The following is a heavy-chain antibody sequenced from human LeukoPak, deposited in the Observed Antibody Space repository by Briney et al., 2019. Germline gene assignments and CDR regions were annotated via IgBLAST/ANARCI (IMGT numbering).Heavy chain of an antibody. CDR1: GFTFSDYY. CDR2: ISSSSSYT. V-gene: IGHV3-11*06. D-gene: IGHD3-3*01. CDR3: ARDGPYDFWSGYYRDY. Sequence: GGSLRLSCAASGFTFSDYYMSWIRQAPGKGLEWVSYISSSSSYTNYADSVKGRFTISRDNAKNSLYLQMNSLRAEDTAVYYCARDGPYDFWSGYYRDYWGQGTLVTVSS. J-gene: IGHJ4*02.